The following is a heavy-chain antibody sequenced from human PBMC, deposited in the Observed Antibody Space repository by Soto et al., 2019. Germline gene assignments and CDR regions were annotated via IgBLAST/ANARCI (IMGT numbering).Heavy chain of an antibody. CDR2: MNPDSGNT. D-gene: IGHD2-8*01. CDR1: GYTFTSYD. V-gene: IGHV1-8*01. Sequence: QVQLVQSGAEVKKPGASVKVSCKASGYTFTSYDINWVRQATGQGLEWMGWMNPDSGNTGYAQKFQGRVTMTRDTPISTAHLDLSSLRPQHAAVYYCARGRSSCKRFDPWGQGTLVTVSS. CDR3: ARGRSSCKRFDP. J-gene: IGHJ5*02.